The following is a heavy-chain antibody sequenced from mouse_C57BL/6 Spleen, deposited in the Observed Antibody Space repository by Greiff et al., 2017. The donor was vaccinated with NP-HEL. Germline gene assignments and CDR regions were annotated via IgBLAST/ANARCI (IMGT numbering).Heavy chain of an antibody. CDR2: ISSGSSTI. V-gene: IGHV5-17*01. CDR1: GFTFSDYG. D-gene: IGHD4-1*01. Sequence: EVQLVESGGGLVKPGGSLKLSCAASGFTFSDYGMHWVRQAPEQGLAWVAYISSGSSTIYYADTVKGRFTISRDNAKNTLFLQMTRLRSEDTAMYYCARPGWDLAWFAYWGQGTLVTVSA. J-gene: IGHJ3*01. CDR3: ARPGWDLAWFAY.